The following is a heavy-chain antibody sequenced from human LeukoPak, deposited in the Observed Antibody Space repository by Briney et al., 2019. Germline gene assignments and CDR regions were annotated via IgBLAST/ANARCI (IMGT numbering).Heavy chain of an antibody. V-gene: IGHV1-8*01. CDR3: ARGGTEGLWPDY. CDR2: MNPNSGNT. CDR1: GYTFINYD. Sequence: ASVKVSCKASGYTFINYDINWVRQATGQGLEWMGWMNPNSGNTGYAQRFQGRVTMTRDTSINTAYMELSSLRSEDTAVYYCARGGTEGLWPDYWGQGTLVTAST. J-gene: IGHJ4*02. D-gene: IGHD2-21*01.